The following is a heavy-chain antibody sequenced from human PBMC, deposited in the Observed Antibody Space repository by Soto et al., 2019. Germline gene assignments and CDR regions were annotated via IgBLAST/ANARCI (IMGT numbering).Heavy chain of an antibody. V-gene: IGHV1-46*01. CDR3: ARDYQVQGSGSYSPGY. J-gene: IGHJ4*02. Sequence: QVQLVQSGAEVKKPGASVKVSCKASGYTFTSYYMHWVRQAPGQGLEWMGIINPSGGSTSYAQKFQGRDTMTRDTSTSTVYMELSSLRSEDTAVYYCARDYQVQGSGSYSPGYWGQGTLVTVSS. D-gene: IGHD3-10*01. CDR1: GYTFTSYY. CDR2: INPSGGST.